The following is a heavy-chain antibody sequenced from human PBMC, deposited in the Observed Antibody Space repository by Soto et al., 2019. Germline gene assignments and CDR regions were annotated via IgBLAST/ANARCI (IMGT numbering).Heavy chain of an antibody. J-gene: IGHJ6*02. Sequence: EVQLVESGGGLVQPGGSLRLSCVGSGFTFSTYWMHWVRQAPGKGLVWVSRINSVGSTTNYADSVEGRFTTSRDNAKNRLYLETNSLRAEETAVYYCARDPYYDMGVWGRGTRFTVSS. CDR2: INSVGSTT. CDR3: ARDPYYDMGV. V-gene: IGHV3-74*01. CDR1: GFTFSTYW.